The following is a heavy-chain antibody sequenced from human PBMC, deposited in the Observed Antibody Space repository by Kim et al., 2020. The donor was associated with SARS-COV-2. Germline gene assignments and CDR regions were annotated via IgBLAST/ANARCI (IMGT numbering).Heavy chain of an antibody. V-gene: IGHV4-59*01. CDR1: GGSISSYY. CDR2: IYYSGST. J-gene: IGHJ4*02. CDR3: ARHDILTGPFDD. D-gene: IGHD3-9*01. Sequence: SETLSLTCTVSGGSISSYYWSWIRQPPGKGLEWIGYIYYSGSTNYNPSLKSRVTISVDTSKNQFSLKLSSVTAADTAVYYCARHDILTGPFDDWGQGTLV.